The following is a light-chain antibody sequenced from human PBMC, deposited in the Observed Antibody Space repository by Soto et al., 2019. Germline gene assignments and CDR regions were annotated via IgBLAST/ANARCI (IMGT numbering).Light chain of an antibody. Sequence: EIVLTQSPATLSLSPGERATLSCRASQSISTYLAWYQQKPGQAPRLLIYDSSNRASGIPARFSGSGSGTDFTLTISSLEPEDFAVYYCQQCCHWPHLTFRGGTKVDIK. CDR3: QQCCHWPHLT. J-gene: IGKJ4*01. V-gene: IGKV3-11*01. CDR2: DSS. CDR1: QSISTY.